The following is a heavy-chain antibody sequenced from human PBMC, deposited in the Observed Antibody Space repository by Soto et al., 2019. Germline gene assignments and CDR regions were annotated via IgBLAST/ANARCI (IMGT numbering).Heavy chain of an antibody. CDR3: ARSLVGRGYDALNP. Sequence: GGSLRLSCAASGFTFSSYGMHWVRQAPGKGLEWVAVIWYDGSNKYYADSVKGRFTISRDNSKNTLYLQMNSLRAEDTAVYYCARSLVGRGYDALNPWGQGTLVTVSS. CDR2: IWYDGSNK. V-gene: IGHV3-33*01. J-gene: IGHJ5*02. CDR1: GFTFSSYG. D-gene: IGHD5-12*01.